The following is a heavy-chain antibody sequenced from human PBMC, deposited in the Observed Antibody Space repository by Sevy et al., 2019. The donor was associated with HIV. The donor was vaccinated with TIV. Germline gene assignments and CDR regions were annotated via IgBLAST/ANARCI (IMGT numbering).Heavy chain of an antibody. CDR1: GFTFSSYS. CDR3: ATSAAVAGPYYFDY. Sequence: GGSLRLSCAASGFTFSSYSMNWVRQAPGKGLEWVSSISSSSSYIYYADSVKGRFTISRDNAKNSLYLQMNSLRAEDTAVYYCATSAAVAGPYYFDYWGQGTLVTVSS. V-gene: IGHV3-21*01. CDR2: ISSSSSYI. D-gene: IGHD6-19*01. J-gene: IGHJ4*02.